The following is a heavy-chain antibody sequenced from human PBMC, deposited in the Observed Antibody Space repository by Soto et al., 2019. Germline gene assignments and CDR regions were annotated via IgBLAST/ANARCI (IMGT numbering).Heavy chain of an antibody. CDR1: GYSFTSYW. D-gene: IGHD5-18*01. V-gene: IGHV5-51*01. J-gene: IGHJ5*02. CDR3: VIRGDSYGYEWFDP. CDR2: IYPGDSDT. Sequence: PGASLKISCKGSGYSFTSYWIGWVRQMPGKGLEWMGIIYPGDSDTRYSPSFQGQVTISADKSISTAYLQWSSLKASDTAMYYWVIRGDSYGYEWFDPWGQGTLVTLSS.